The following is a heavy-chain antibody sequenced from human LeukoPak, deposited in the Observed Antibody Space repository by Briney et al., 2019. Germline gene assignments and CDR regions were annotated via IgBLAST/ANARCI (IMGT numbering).Heavy chain of an antibody. D-gene: IGHD3-9*01. CDR1: GYTFTSYD. CDR2: MSPNSGNT. V-gene: IGHV1-8*01. Sequence: ASVKVSRKASGYTFTSYDISWVRQATGQGLEWMGWMSPNSGNTGYAQKFQGRVIMTRNTSISTAYMELSSLRSEDTAVYYCARARGGNYDILTGYSNYFDYWGQGTLVTVSS. J-gene: IGHJ4*02. CDR3: ARARGGNYDILTGYSNYFDY.